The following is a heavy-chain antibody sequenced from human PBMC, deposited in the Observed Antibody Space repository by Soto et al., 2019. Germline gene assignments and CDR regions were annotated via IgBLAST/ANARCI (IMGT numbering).Heavy chain of an antibody. Sequence: GASLKISCKGSGYSFTSYWIGWVRQMPGKGLEWMGIIYPGDSDTRYSPSFQGQVTISADKSISTAYLQWSSLKASDTAMYYCARGSPVRGVMGMNWFDPWGQGTLVTVSS. D-gene: IGHD3-10*01. V-gene: IGHV5-51*01. CDR1: GYSFTSYW. J-gene: IGHJ5*02. CDR3: ARGSPVRGVMGMNWFDP. CDR2: IYPGDSDT.